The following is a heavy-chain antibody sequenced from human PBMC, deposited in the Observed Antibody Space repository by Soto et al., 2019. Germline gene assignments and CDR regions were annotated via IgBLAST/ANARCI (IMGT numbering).Heavy chain of an antibody. CDR2: IYWDDDK. CDR1: GFSLSTSGVG. V-gene: IGHV2-5*02. J-gene: IGHJ4*02. Sequence: QITLKESGPTLVKPTQTLTLTCTFSGFSLSTSGVGVGWIRQPPGKALEWLALIYWDDDKRYSPSLKSRLTNTKDTSKDQVVLTMTNMDPVDTATYYCAHSFDCSGGSCYSNFDYWGQGTLVTVSS. CDR3: AHSFDCSGGSCYSNFDY. D-gene: IGHD2-15*01.